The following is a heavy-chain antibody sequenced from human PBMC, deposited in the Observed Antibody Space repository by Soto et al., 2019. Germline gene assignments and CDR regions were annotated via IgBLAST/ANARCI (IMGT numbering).Heavy chain of an antibody. Sequence: SLRLSCAASGFTFSSYAMNWVRQAPGKGLEWVSTVTGSGSRTYYADSVKGRFTISRDNSKNTLYLQMNSLRAEDTAIYYCAKDKCSSITCYNFDYWGQGTLVTVSS. CDR2: VTGSGSRT. CDR1: GFTFSSYA. J-gene: IGHJ4*02. V-gene: IGHV3-23*01. CDR3: AKDKCSSITCYNFDY. D-gene: IGHD2-2*02.